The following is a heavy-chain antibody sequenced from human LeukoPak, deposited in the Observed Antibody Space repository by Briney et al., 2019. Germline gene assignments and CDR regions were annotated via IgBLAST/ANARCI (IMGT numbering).Heavy chain of an antibody. D-gene: IGHD1-26*01. V-gene: IGHV3-64D*06. Sequence: PGGSLRLSCAASGFTVSNNYMSWVRQAPGKALEYVSFIHHNGDITSYADSVRGRFTVSRDNSKNTLFLELSSLRTDDTAVYYCARDMSGTYSFDYWGQGTLVTVSS. CDR1: GFTVSNNY. CDR2: IHHNGDIT. J-gene: IGHJ4*02. CDR3: ARDMSGTYSFDY.